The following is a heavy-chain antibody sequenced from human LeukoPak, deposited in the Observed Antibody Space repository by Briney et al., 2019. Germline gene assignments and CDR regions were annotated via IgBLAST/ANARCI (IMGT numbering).Heavy chain of an antibody. D-gene: IGHD3-9*01. CDR3: ARSFYDILICYYHYYDF. J-gene: IGHJ4*02. CDR2: IYRDGSS. V-gene: IGHV3-66*01. CDR1: GLSVRREH. Sequence: GGSLRHSCLASGLSVRREHMSWVRQAPGKGLEWVSVIYRDGSSYYAESVKGRFTISRDNSKNTLYIQMNSLRAEDTAVYCCARSFYDILICYYHYYDFWGQGTLVTVSS.